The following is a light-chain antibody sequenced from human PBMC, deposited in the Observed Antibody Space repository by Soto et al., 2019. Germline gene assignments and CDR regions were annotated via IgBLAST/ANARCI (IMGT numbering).Light chain of an antibody. Sequence: DIQMTQSPSTLSGSVGDRVTITCRASQTISSWLAWYQQKPGKAPKLLIYKASTLKSGVPSRFSGSGSGTEFALTISSLQPDDFATYYCQKFSSYSGTFGQGTKVDI. J-gene: IGKJ1*01. CDR2: KAS. V-gene: IGKV1-5*03. CDR1: QTISSW. CDR3: QKFSSYSGT.